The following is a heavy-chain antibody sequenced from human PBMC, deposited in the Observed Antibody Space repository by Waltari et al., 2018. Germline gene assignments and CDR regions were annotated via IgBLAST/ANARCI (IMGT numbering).Heavy chain of an antibody. CDR3: ARDSAEESGTYFDY. V-gene: IGHV1-2*02. Sequence: QVQLVQPGAEMKKPGASVEVSCQTSGSTFSKYYIHWLRQAPGQGLEWMGWINCNSGYTTYAPKFQARVTITTDTAINTVYLDLNGLTSDDTAVYYCARDSAEESGTYFDYWGQGTLVTV. CDR1: GSTFSKYY. J-gene: IGHJ4*02. D-gene: IGHD1-1*01. CDR2: INCNSGYT.